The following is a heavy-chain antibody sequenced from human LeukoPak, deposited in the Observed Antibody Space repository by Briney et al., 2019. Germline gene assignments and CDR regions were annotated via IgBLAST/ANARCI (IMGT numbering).Heavy chain of an antibody. CDR2: INHSGST. CDR3: ARQDCSSTSCYVRARWFDP. Sequence: GSLRLSCAASGFTFSNYWMSWVRQAPGKGLEWIGEINHSGSTNYNPSLKSRVTISVDTSKNQFSLKLSSVTAADTAVYYCARQDCSSTSCYVRARWFDPWGQGTLVTVSS. CDR1: GFTFSNYW. V-gene: IGHV4-34*08. D-gene: IGHD2-2*01. J-gene: IGHJ5*02.